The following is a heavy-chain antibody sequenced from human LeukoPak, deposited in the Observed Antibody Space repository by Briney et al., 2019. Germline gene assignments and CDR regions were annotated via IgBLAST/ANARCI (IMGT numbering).Heavy chain of an antibody. J-gene: IGHJ5*02. CDR1: GGSISSYY. Sequence: SETLSITCTVSGGSISSYYWSWIRQPPGKGLEWIGYIYYSGSTNYNPSLKSRVTISVDTSKNQFSLKLSSVTAADTAVYYCARAWNDHWFDPWGQGTLVTVSS. CDR2: IYYSGST. CDR3: ARAWNDHWFDP. V-gene: IGHV4-59*01. D-gene: IGHD1-1*01.